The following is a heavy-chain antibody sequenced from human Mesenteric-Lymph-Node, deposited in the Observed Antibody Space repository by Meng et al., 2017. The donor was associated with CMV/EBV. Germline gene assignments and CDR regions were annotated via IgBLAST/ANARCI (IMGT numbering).Heavy chain of an antibody. J-gene: IGHJ5*02. V-gene: IGHV4-39*02. Sequence: SETLSLTCTVSGGSINTDHYCWGWIRQPPGKGLEWIGNFCYSGTTSYNPSLNSRVSMSVDTSKRRFSLTLRSVTAADPALYYCARDLAAAGIHWFDPWGQGTLVTVSS. CDR3: ARDLAAAGIHWFDP. CDR1: GGSINTDHYC. CDR2: FCYSGTT. D-gene: IGHD6-13*01.